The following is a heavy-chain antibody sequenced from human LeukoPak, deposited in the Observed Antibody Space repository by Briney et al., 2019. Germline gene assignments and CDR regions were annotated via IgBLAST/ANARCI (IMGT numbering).Heavy chain of an antibody. D-gene: IGHD3-22*01. CDR1: GGSIGPYY. CDR2: IYTTGTA. Sequence: SETLSLTCIISGGSIGPYYWSWIRQAAGKGPEWIGRIYTTGTADYNPSLKGRVFLSVDKSKNQFSLRLSSVTAADTAVYYCAQMDYYDSSGYPQDYWGQGTLVTVSS. V-gene: IGHV4-4*07. CDR3: AQMDYYDSSGYPQDY. J-gene: IGHJ4*02.